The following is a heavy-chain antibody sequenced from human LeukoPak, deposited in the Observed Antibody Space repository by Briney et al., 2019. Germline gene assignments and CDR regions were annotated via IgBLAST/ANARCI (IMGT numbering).Heavy chain of an antibody. CDR3: ARGRIGYCSSTSCGFDY. Sequence: PSETLSLTCTVSGGSISGYYWTWIRQPPGKGLEWIGYIYYSGSTKYNPSLTSRVTISLDTSKNQFSLKLSSVTAADTAVYYCARGRIGYCSSTSCGFDYWGQGTLVTVSS. CDR2: IYYSGST. J-gene: IGHJ4*02. CDR1: GGSISGYY. V-gene: IGHV4-59*12. D-gene: IGHD2-2*01.